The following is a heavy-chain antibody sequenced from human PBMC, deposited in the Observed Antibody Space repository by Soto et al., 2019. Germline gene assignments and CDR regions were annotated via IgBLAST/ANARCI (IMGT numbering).Heavy chain of an antibody. CDR2: IYHSGST. CDR3: ARVWMVRGVIMGFDY. J-gene: IGHJ4*02. V-gene: IGHV4-30-2*01. D-gene: IGHD3-10*01. Sequence: QLQLQESGSGLVKPSQTLSLTCAVSGGSISSGGYSWSWIRQPPGKGLEWIGYIYHSGSTYYNPSPKSRVTISVDRSKNQFSLKLSSVTAADTAVYYCARVWMVRGVIMGFDYWGQGTLVTVSS. CDR1: GGSISSGGYS.